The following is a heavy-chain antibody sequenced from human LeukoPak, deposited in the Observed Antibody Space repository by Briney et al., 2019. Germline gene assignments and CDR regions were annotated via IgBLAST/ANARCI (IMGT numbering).Heavy chain of an antibody. Sequence: PSETLSLTCTVSGGSISSYYWSWIRQPPGKGLEWIGYIYYSGSTNYNPSLKSRVTISVDTSKNQFSLKLSSVTAADTAVYYSARGEMDCSSTSCYVYYFDYWGQGTLVTVSS. CDR3: ARGEMDCSSTSCYVYYFDY. D-gene: IGHD2-2*01. V-gene: IGHV4-59*01. CDR1: GGSISSYY. CDR2: IYYSGST. J-gene: IGHJ4*02.